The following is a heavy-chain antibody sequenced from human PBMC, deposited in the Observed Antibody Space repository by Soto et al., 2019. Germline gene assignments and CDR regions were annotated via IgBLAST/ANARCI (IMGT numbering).Heavy chain of an antibody. CDR1: GYSFTSYW. CDR3: ARVIWFGELSYYYGMDV. J-gene: IGHJ6*02. Sequence: GESLKISCKGSGYSFTSYWIGWVRQMPGKGLEWMGIIYPGDSDTRYSPSFQGQVTISADKSISTAYLQWSSLKASDTAMYYCARVIWFGELSYYYGMDVWGQGTTVTVSS. V-gene: IGHV5-51*01. D-gene: IGHD3-10*01. CDR2: IYPGDSDT.